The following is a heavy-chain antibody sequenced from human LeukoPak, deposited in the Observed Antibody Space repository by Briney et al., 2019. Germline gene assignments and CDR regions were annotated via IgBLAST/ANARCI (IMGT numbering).Heavy chain of an antibody. CDR3: ARGHSSSWLRGDY. D-gene: IGHD6-13*01. V-gene: IGHV3-30-3*01. J-gene: IGHJ4*02. Sequence: GGSLRLSRAASVFMLSSFPLHWVRQAPREGVEWVALISYDGSNIYYADSVKGRFTISRDNSKNTLYLKMSRLRTEDTVVYYCARGHSSSWLRGDYWGQGTLVTVSS. CDR1: VFMLSSFP. CDR2: ISYDGSNI.